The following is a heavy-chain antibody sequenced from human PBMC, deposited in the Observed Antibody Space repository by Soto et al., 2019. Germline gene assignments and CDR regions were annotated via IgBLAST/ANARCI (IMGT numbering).Heavy chain of an antibody. D-gene: IGHD5-18*01. V-gene: IGHV4-39*02. CDR3: ARETQYSPMTSYYGMDV. J-gene: IGHJ6*02. Sequence: QLQLQESGPGLVKPSETLSLTCTVSGGSISSSSYYWGWIRQPPGKGLEGIGSIYYSGSTYYNPSLKSRVIISVDTSKHQFSLKLSSVTAADTAVYYCARETQYSPMTSYYGMDVWGQGTTVTVSS. CDR2: IYYSGST. CDR1: GGSISSSSYY.